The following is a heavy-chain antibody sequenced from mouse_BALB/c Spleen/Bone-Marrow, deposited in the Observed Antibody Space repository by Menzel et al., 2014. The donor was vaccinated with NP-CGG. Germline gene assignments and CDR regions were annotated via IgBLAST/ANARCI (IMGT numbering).Heavy chain of an antibody. J-gene: IGHJ4*01. Sequence: VQLQQSGAELVKPGASVKLSCTASGFNIKDTYMHWVKQMPEQGLEWIGRIDPANGNTKYDPQFQGKATITADTSSNTAYLQLRGLTSEDTAVYDCARWEYYDMDYWGQGTSVTISS. D-gene: IGHD4-1*01. CDR3: ARWEYYDMDY. CDR2: IDPANGNT. V-gene: IGHV14-3*02. CDR1: GFNIKDTY.